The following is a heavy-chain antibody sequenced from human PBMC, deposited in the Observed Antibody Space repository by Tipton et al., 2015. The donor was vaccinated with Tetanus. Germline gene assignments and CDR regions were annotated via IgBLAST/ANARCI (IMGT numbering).Heavy chain of an antibody. Sequence: TLSLTCTVSGASISDKKYYWGWIRQPPGKGLESIGYIYYSGSTYYNPSLKSRLTISVDTSKNQFSLKLSSVTAADTAVYYCARGGNEYGDPPDYWGRGTLVTVSS. CDR2: IYYSGST. CDR3: ARGGNEYGDPPDY. CDR1: GASISDKKYY. D-gene: IGHD4-17*01. J-gene: IGHJ4*02. V-gene: IGHV4-31*03.